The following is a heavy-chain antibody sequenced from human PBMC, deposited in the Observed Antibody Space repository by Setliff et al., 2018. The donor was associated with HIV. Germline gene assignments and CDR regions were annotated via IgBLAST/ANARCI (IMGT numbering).Heavy chain of an antibody. CDR1: GGSISSSSYY. CDR3: AGERGITMIVVVILDAFDI. Sequence: NPSETLSLTCTVSGGSISSSSYYWGWIRQPPGKGLEWIGSIYYSGSTYYNPSLKSRVTISVDTSKNQFSLKLSSVTAADTAVYYCAGERGITMIVVVILDAFDIWGQGTMVTVSS. V-gene: IGHV4-39*07. CDR2: IYYSGST. D-gene: IGHD3-22*01. J-gene: IGHJ3*02.